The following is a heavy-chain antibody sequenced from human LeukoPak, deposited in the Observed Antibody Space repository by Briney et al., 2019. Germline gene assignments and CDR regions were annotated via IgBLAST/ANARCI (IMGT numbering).Heavy chain of an antibody. D-gene: IGHD4-11*01. J-gene: IGHJ5*02. Sequence: SETLSLTCTVSSGSISSGDYYWSWIRQPPGKGLEWIGYIYYSGSTHYNPSLKSRVTISVDTSKNQFSLKLSSVTAADTAVYYCARDIYSNSRWFDPWGQGTLVTVSS. V-gene: IGHV4-30-4*08. CDR3: ARDIYSNSRWFDP. CDR1: SGSISSGDYY. CDR2: IYYSGST.